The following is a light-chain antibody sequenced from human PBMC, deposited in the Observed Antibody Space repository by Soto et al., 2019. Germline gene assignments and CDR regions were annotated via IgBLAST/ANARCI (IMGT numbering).Light chain of an antibody. CDR2: KAT. V-gene: IGKV1-5*03. J-gene: IGKJ3*01. CDR1: QTTNSW. Sequence: DIQMTQSPSTLSASVGDRVIITCRASQTTNSWLAWYQQKPVRAPKLLIYKATILESGVPSRFSGSGSGTEFTLTSSSLQPDDFAAYYCQQYSAYSRFTFGTGTIVDI. CDR3: QQYSAYSRFT.